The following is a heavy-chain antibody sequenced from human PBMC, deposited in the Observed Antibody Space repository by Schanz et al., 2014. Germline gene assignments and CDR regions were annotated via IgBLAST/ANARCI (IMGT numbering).Heavy chain of an antibody. CDR2: IYNSGKT. V-gene: IGHV4-59*10. D-gene: IGHD3-10*01. CDR1: GGSISSEY. Sequence: QVQLQQWGAGLLKASETLSLTCTVSGGSISSEYWSWIRQPAGKGLEWIGRIYNSGKTNYNPSLESRVSMSVDTSKKQLSLKLRSVSAADTAVYYCARVVLGGDAFDIWGQGTMVTVSS. J-gene: IGHJ3*02. CDR3: ARVVLGGDAFDI.